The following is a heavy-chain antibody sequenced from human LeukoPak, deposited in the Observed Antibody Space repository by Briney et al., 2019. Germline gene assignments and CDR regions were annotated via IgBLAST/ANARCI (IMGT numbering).Heavy chain of an antibody. D-gene: IGHD3-10*01. CDR1: GFTFSSYA. CDR3: ARLHYYGSGSQTDY. CDR2: ISGSGGST. J-gene: IGHJ4*02. Sequence: PGGSLRLSCAASGFTFSSYAMSWVRQAPGKGLEWVSAISGSGGSTYYADSVKGRFTISRDNSKNTLYLQMNSLRAEDTAVYYCARLHYYGSGSQTDYWGQGTLVTVSS. V-gene: IGHV3-23*01.